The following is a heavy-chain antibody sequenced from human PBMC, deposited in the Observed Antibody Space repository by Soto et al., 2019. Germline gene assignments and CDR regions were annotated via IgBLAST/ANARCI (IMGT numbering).Heavy chain of an antibody. CDR1: GGSISKYY. CDR3: ARVYSGSYSDY. D-gene: IGHD1-26*01. Sequence: PSETLSLTCTVSGGSISKYYWSWVRQSPGKGLEWIGETSHDGVTNYNPSLEGRVTISIDKSKNQFYLDLNSVTAADTAVYYCARVYSGSYSDYWGQGTLVTVSS. V-gene: IGHV4-59*12. J-gene: IGHJ4*02. CDR2: TSHDGVT.